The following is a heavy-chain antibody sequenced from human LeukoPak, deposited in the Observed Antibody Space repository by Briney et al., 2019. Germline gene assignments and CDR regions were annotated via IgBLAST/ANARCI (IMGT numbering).Heavy chain of an antibody. CDR1: GYTFTSYY. D-gene: IGHD3-16*02. V-gene: IGHV1-46*01. CDR2: INPSGGST. J-gene: IGHJ6*03. Sequence: GESLKISCKGSGYTFTSYYMHWVRQAPGQGLEWMGIINPSGGSTSYAQKFQGRVTMTRDTSTSTVYMELSSLRSEDTAVYYCARDRGTYYDYVWGSYRPRAPSYMDVWGKGTTVTISS. CDR3: ARDRGTYYDYVWGSYRPRAPSYMDV.